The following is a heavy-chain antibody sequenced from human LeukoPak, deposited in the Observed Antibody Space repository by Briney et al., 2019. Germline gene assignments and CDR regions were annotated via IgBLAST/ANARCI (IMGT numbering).Heavy chain of an antibody. V-gene: IGHV4-39*01. J-gene: IGHJ4*02. CDR2: IYYSGRT. D-gene: IGHD3-22*01. Sequence: SETLSLTCTVSGGSISSSNYYWGWIRQPPGKGLVWIGSIYYSGRTYDNPSLKSRVTISVDTSKNQFSLKLSSVTAADTAVYYCARLLYDRSGYYYFDYWGQGTLVTVSS. CDR1: GGSISSSNYY. CDR3: ARLLYDRSGYYYFDY.